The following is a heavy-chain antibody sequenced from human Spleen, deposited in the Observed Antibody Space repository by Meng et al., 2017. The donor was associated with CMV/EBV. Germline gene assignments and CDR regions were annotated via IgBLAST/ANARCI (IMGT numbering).Heavy chain of an antibody. D-gene: IGHD1-7*01. V-gene: IGHV4-30-4*08. Sequence: SGGSINMIDHYWSWIRQPPGKGLEWIAYIYYTGRTYYNPSLKSRVTISVDTSKNQLSLNLRSVTAADTAVYFCARGPGITGSTGWLDPWGQGTLVTVSS. CDR2: IYYTGRT. CDR1: GGSINMIDHY. J-gene: IGHJ5*02. CDR3: ARGPGITGSTGWLDP.